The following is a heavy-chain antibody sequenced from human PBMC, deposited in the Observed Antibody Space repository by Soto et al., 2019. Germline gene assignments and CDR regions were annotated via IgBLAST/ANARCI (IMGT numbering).Heavy chain of an antibody. J-gene: IGHJ6*01. CDR3: ARHRGVYSSRYYYGMDV. D-gene: IGHD6-13*01. CDR1: GHSFTSYW. V-gene: IGHV5-51*01. CDR2: IYPGDSDT. Sequence: GESLKISCKGSGHSFTSYWIGCVRQMPWKGLEWMGIIYPGDSDTRYSPSFQGQVTISADKSIITAYLQPSSLKASDTAMYDCARHRGVYSSRYYYGMDVWGQGTKVTVSS.